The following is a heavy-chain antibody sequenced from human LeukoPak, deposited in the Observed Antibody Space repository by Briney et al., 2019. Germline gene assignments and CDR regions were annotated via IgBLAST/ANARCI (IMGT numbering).Heavy chain of an antibody. D-gene: IGHD3-9*01. Sequence: ESSETLSLTCAVYGGSFSGYYWSWIRQPPGKGLEWIGEINHSGSTNYNPSLKSRVTISVDTSKNQFSLKLSSVTAADTAVYYCARGGKGRYFDWSQRGGWFDPWGQGTLVTVSS. CDR1: GGSFSGYY. CDR2: INHSGST. V-gene: IGHV4-34*01. CDR3: ARGGKGRYFDWSQRGGWFDP. J-gene: IGHJ5*02.